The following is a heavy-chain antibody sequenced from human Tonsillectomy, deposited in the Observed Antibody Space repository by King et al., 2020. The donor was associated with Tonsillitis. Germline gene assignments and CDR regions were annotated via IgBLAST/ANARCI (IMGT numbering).Heavy chain of an antibody. J-gene: IGHJ4*02. Sequence: QLVQSGAEVKKPGESLKISCRVSGYTFTDHWIGWVRQMPGKGLEWMGIIYPADSDIRYSPSFQGQVTISVDKSTTTAFLQWSSLKNSSTAMYYCVRPPSYCYANGCFAQLHFDHWGQGTLVTVSS. D-gene: IGHD2-8*01. CDR2: IYPADSDI. CDR1: GYTFTDHW. CDR3: VRPPSYCYANGCFAQLHFDH. V-gene: IGHV5-51*01.